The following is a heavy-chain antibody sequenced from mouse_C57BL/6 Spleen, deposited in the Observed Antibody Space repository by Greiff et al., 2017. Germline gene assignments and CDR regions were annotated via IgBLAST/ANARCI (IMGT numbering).Heavy chain of an antibody. CDR1: GFTFSDYY. J-gene: IGHJ2*01. CDR3: GREGIGNYVFFDY. V-gene: IGHV5-16*01. Sequence: DVKLVESEGGLVQPGSSMQLSCTASGFTFSDYYMAWVRQVPEKGLEWVANINYDGSSTYYLEFLKSRFIISRDNAKNILFLQMSSLKSEDTASYYCGREGIGNYVFFDYWGQGATLTVTT. CDR2: INYDGSST. D-gene: IGHD2-1*01.